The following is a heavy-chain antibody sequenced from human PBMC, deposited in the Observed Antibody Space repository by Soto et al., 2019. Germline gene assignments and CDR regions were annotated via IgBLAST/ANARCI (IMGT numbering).Heavy chain of an antibody. V-gene: IGHV3-11*04. CDR1: GFTFSDYY. CDR3: ASGYCSGGSCYFFGSLDYYYGMDV. Sequence: PGGSLRLSCAASGFTFSDYYMNWVRQAPGKGLEWVSSISSSSTIYYADSVKGRFTISRDNAKNSLYLQMNSLRAEDTAVYYCASGYCSGGSCYFFGSLDYYYGMDVWGQGTTVTVSS. D-gene: IGHD2-15*01. J-gene: IGHJ6*02. CDR2: ISSSSTI.